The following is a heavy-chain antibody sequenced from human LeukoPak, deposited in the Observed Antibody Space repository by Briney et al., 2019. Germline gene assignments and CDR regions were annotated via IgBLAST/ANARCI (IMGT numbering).Heavy chain of an antibody. V-gene: IGHV4-31*03. Sequence: SETLSLTCTVSGGSLSSGGYYWSWLRQHPGKGLEWIGYIYYSGSTYYNPSLKSRVTISVDTSKNQFSLKLSSVAAADTAVYYCASGSTTVTKIDYWGQGTLVTVSS. J-gene: IGHJ4*02. CDR1: GGSLSSGGYY. CDR2: IYYSGST. CDR3: ASGSTTVTKIDY. D-gene: IGHD4-17*01.